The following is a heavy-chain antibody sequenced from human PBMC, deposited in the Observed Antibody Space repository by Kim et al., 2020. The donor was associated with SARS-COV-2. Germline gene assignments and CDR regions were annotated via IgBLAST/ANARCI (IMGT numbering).Heavy chain of an antibody. CDR2: IYSDGGT. V-gene: IGHV4-39*01. J-gene: IGHJ4*02. CDR3: AGYNYFDIGGALDF. Sequence: SETLSLTCTVSGGSISSGRYFWAWIRQPPEKGLEWIANIYSDGGTYHNPSLKSRVSISVDTSKNQVSLKLASVAVADAALYYCAGYNYFDIGGALDFWGEGVLVTVSS. D-gene: IGHD3-22*01. CDR1: GGSISSGRYF.